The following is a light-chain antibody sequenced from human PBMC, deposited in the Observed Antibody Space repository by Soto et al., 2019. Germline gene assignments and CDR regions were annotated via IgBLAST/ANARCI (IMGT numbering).Light chain of an antibody. J-gene: IGKJ1*01. CDR3: QQYTKWPPRT. CDR1: QGVSTN. V-gene: IGKV3-15*01. Sequence: EIVMTQSPATLSVSPGERATLSCRASQGVSTNLAWYQQKPGQAPRLLIYGAATRATGVPARFSGSGSGTEFPLTSSRLQYDDFAVYYCQQYTKWPPRTFGQGTKLDVK. CDR2: GAA.